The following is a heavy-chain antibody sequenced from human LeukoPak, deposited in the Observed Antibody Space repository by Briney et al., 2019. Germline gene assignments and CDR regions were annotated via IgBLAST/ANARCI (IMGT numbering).Heavy chain of an antibody. Sequence: PSETLSLTCTVSGGSISSNYWSWIRQPAGKGLEYIGRIYSSGNTNYNPSLKSRVTMSVYTSKNQFSLLLHSVTAADTAVYYCARVWLSSGSYWYFDFWGRGTLVIVSS. CDR1: GGSISSNY. D-gene: IGHD3-22*01. CDR3: ARVWLSSGSYWYFDF. V-gene: IGHV4-4*07. J-gene: IGHJ2*01. CDR2: IYSSGNT.